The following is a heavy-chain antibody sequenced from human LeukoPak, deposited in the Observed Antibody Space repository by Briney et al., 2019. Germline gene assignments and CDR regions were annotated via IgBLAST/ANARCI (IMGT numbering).Heavy chain of an antibody. Sequence: SETLSLTCTVSGGSISNYYRSWIRQPAGKGLEWIGRIYTNGSTNYNPSLKSRVTMSVDTSKNQFSLKLSSVTAADTAVYYCAARRPYYYYMDVWGKGTTVTVSS. CDR3: AARRPYYYYMDV. CDR1: GGSISNYY. CDR2: IYTNGST. J-gene: IGHJ6*03. V-gene: IGHV4-4*07.